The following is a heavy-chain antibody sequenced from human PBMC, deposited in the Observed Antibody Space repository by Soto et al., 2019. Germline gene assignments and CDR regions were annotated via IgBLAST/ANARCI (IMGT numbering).Heavy chain of an antibody. J-gene: IGHJ6*02. CDR1: GFTFSSYS. D-gene: IGHD6-6*01. Sequence: GGSLRLSCAASGFTFSSYSMNWVRQAPGKGLEWVSSISSSSSYIYYADSVKGRFTISRDNAKNSLYLQMNSLRAEDTAVYYCARDRAARRYYYYGMDVWGQGTTGTVAS. V-gene: IGHV3-21*01. CDR3: ARDRAARRYYYYGMDV. CDR2: ISSSSSYI.